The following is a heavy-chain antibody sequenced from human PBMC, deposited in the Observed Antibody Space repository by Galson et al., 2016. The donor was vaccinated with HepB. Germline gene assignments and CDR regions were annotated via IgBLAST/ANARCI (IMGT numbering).Heavy chain of an antibody. CDR3: AIGLDYYGPGSLAIFDY. J-gene: IGHJ4*02. CDR2: VDHEDGET. CDR1: GYTLIQLS. D-gene: IGHD3-10*01. V-gene: IGHV1-24*01. Sequence: SVKVSCKVSGYTLIQLSMHWVRQAPGKGLEWMGGVDHEDGETNYAQKFQGRVTMTDDTSTDTAYMELSSLRSDDTAVYYCAIGLDYYGPGSLAIFDYWGQGTLVTVSS.